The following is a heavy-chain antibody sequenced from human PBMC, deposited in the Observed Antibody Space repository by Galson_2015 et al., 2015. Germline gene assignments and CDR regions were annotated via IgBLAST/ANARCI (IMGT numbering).Heavy chain of an antibody. CDR2: IYSGGST. Sequence: SLRLSCAASGFTVSSNCMSWVRQAPGKGLEWVSVIYSGGSTYYADSVKGRFTISRDNSKNTLYLQMNSLGAEDTAVYYCARDGGYHYWFDPWGQRTLVTVSS. CDR3: ARDGGYHYWFDP. D-gene: IGHD3-16*01. J-gene: IGHJ5*02. V-gene: IGHV3-66*01. CDR1: GFTVSSNC.